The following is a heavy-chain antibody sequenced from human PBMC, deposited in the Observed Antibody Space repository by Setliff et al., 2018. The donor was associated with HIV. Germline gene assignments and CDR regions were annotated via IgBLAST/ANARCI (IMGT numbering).Heavy chain of an antibody. D-gene: IGHD1-26*01. CDR2: INSDGSSA. V-gene: IGHV3-74*03. Sequence: PGGSLRLSCAGSGFTFTDYIMHWVRQVPGKGLVWVSRINSDGSSATYADSVKGRFTNSRDNAKNTLYLQMNGLRAEDTAVYYCVRGIVGASVFNYWGQGTQVTVSS. CDR1: GFTFTDYI. CDR3: VRGIVGASVFNY. J-gene: IGHJ4*02.